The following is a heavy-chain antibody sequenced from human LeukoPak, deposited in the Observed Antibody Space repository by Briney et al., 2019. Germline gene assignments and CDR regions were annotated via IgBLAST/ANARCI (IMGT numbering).Heavy chain of an antibody. CDR3: AKDFEIDYGDWDWFDP. J-gene: IGHJ5*02. V-gene: IGHV3-23*01. Sequence: GGSLRLSCAASGFTFSSYAMSWVRQAPGKGLEWVSAISGSGGSTYYADSVKGRFTISRDNSKNTLYLQMNSLRAEDTAVYYCAKDFEIDYGDWDWFDPWGQGTLVTVSS. D-gene: IGHD4-17*01. CDR1: GFTFSSYA. CDR2: ISGSGGST.